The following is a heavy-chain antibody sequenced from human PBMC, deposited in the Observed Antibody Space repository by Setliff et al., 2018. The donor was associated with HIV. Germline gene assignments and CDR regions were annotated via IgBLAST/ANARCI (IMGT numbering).Heavy chain of an antibody. CDR1: GYSINSGGYY. CDR3: ARVEAKVRGATYGMDV. D-gene: IGHD3-10*01. Sequence: PSGTLSLTCTVSGYSINSGGYYWGWIRQPPGQGREWIGSIYHSGSTYYNPFLKSRVTISVDTYKNQFSLKLSSVTAADSAVYYCARVEAKVRGATYGMDVWGQGTTVTVSS. CDR2: IYHSGST. V-gene: IGHV4-38-2*02. J-gene: IGHJ6*02.